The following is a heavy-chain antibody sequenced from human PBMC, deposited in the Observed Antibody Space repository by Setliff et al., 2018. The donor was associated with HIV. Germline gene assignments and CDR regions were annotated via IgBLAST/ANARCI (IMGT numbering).Heavy chain of an antibody. Sequence: SETLSLTCSVSGVSVSSGGYYWSWIRQHPGKGLEWIGYVYYTGTAYFNPSLKSRVTISVDTSKNQFSLKLSSVTAADTAVYYCARPRGYFDYWGQGTLVTVSS. J-gene: IGHJ4*02. CDR3: ARPRGYFDY. V-gene: IGHV4-31*03. CDR2: VYYTGTA. CDR1: GVSVSSGGYY.